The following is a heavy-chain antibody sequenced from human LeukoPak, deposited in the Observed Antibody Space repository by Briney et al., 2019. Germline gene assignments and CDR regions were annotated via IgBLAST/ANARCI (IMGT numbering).Heavy chain of an antibody. V-gene: IGHV3-48*04. J-gene: IGHJ5*01. CDR3: ARGYGTSWFYS. CDR2: INEGSSVT. Sequence: GGSLRLSCVASGISFGSHSMTWVRQTPGKGLEWVAYINEGSSVTYYADSVEGRFTIFRDNAKNSLYLLMNSLRAEDTAVYHCARGYGTSWFYSWGQGTLVTVSS. D-gene: IGHD6-13*01. CDR1: GISFGSHS.